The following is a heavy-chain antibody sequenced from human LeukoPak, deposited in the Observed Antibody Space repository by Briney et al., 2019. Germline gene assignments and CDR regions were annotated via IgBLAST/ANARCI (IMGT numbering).Heavy chain of an antibody. Sequence: SQTLPLTCTVSGGSISSGSYYWSWIRQPAGKGLEWIGRIYTSGSTNYNPSLKSRVTISVDTSKNQFSLKLSSVTAADTAVYYCATATCGGDCYYIDYWGQGTLVTVSS. J-gene: IGHJ4*02. D-gene: IGHD2-21*01. CDR3: ATATCGGDCYYIDY. CDR1: GGSISSGSYY. CDR2: IYTSGST. V-gene: IGHV4-61*02.